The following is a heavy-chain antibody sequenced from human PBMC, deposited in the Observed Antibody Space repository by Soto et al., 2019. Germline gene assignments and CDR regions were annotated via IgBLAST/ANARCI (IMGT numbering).Heavy chain of an antibody. CDR1: GFTFSSYW. D-gene: IGHD6-13*01. CDR2: IKQDGSEK. Sequence: GGSLRLSCAASGFTFSSYWMSWVRQAPGKGLEWVANIKQDGSEKYYVDSVKGRFTISRDNAKNSLYLQMNSLRAEDTAVYYCARDGIEPGIGSSWYWYFDLWGRGTLVTVSS. CDR3: ARDGIEPGIGSSWYWYFDL. V-gene: IGHV3-7*03. J-gene: IGHJ2*01.